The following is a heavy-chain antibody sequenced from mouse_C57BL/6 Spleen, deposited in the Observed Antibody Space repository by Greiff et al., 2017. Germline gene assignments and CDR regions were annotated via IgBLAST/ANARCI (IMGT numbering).Heavy chain of an antibody. Sequence: VQLQESGPGLVAPSQSLSITCTVSGFSLPSYGVDWVRQSPGKGLEWLGVIWGVGSTNYNSALKSRLSISKDNSKSQVFLKMNSLQTDDTAMYYCASDRGEHGTPFAYWGQGTLVTVSA. V-gene: IGHV2-6*01. CDR1: GFSLPSYG. CDR3: ASDRGEHGTPFAY. D-gene: IGHD1-1*01. CDR2: IWGVGST. J-gene: IGHJ3*01.